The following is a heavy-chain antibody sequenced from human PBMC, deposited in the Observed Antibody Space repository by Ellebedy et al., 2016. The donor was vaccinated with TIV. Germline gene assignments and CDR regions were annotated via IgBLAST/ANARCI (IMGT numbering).Heavy chain of an antibody. J-gene: IGHJ6*02. CDR2: ISSSAAST. CDR3: AKREQWLYYGMDV. D-gene: IGHD6-19*01. CDR1: GFTFSNYA. V-gene: IGHV3-23*01. Sequence: GGSLRLSXAASGFTFSNYAMSWVRQAPGKGLEWASGISSSAASTSYADSVRGRFTISRDNSENTLYLEMNSLRAEDTAVYYCAKREQWLYYGMDVWGQGTTVTVSS.